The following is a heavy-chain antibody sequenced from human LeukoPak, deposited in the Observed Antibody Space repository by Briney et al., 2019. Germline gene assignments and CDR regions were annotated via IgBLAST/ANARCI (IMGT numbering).Heavy chain of an antibody. D-gene: IGHD7-27*01. CDR1: GYTFTACY. CDR2: ISAYNGNT. CDR3: ASTMGI. J-gene: IGHJ4*02. V-gene: IGHV1-18*04. Sequence: GASVKVSCKASGYTFTACYMHWVRQAPGQGLEWMGWISAYNGNTNYAQKLQGRVTMTTDTSTSTAYMELRSLRSDDTAVYYCASTMGIWGQGTLVTVSS.